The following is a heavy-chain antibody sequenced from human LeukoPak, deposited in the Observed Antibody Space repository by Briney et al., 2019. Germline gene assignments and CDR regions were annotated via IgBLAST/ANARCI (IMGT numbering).Heavy chain of an antibody. CDR3: ARRYYYDSSGIDYYYNGMDV. Sequence: VGSLSPSPAASGFTLSSYAISWVRQAPGKGLEWVSSISSSSRYIYYADSVKGRFTISRDNAKNSLYLQMNSLSAEDTAVYYCARRYYYDSSGIDYYYNGMDVWGQGSLVTVSS. CDR1: GFTLSSYA. V-gene: IGHV3-21*01. J-gene: IGHJ6*02. CDR2: ISSSSRYI. D-gene: IGHD3-22*01.